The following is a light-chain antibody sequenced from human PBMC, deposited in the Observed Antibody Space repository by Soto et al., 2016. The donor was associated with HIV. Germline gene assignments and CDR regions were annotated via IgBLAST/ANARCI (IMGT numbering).Light chain of an antibody. V-gene: IGKV1-5*03. CDR2: KAS. J-gene: IGKJ2*01. CDR1: QSVGNW. Sequence: DIQMTQSPSTLSASVGDRVTITCRASQSVGNWLAWYQQKPGKAPKLLIYKASNLEGGVPSRFSGSGSETDFTLTISSLQPDDIATYYCLQYSSHMYTFGQGTKVDLK. CDR3: LQYSSHMYT.